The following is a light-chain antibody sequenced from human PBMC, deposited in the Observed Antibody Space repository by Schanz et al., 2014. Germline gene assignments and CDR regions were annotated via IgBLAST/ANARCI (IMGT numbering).Light chain of an antibody. Sequence: QSVLTQPPSASGSPGQSVTISCTGTSSDVGGYNYVSWYQQHPGKAPKVMIYEVNKRPSGVPDRFSGSKSGNTASLTVSGLQAEDEADDYCCSYAGTNTRRWVFGGGTKLTVL. CDR2: EVN. CDR1: SSDVGGYNY. CDR3: CSYAGTNTRRWV. J-gene: IGLJ3*02. V-gene: IGLV2-8*01.